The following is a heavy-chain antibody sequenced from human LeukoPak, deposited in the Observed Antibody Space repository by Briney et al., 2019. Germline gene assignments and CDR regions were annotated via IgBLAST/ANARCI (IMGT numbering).Heavy chain of an antibody. Sequence: GGSLRLSCTASGFTFSSYSMNWVRQAPGKGPEWVSHSSRSSAVYYADSVKGRLTSSRDNAKNSLYLQMNSLRVEDTAVYYCARDLNYAFDIWGQGTMVTVSS. CDR1: GFTFSSYS. V-gene: IGHV3-48*01. CDR3: ARDLNYAFDI. CDR2: SSRSSAV. J-gene: IGHJ3*02.